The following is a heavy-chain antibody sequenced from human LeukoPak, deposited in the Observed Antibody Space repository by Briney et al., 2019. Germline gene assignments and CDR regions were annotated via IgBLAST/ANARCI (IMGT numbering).Heavy chain of an antibody. V-gene: IGHV3-7*01. CDR3: ARVGYYESSGYYSRPTYYYYGMDV. CDR1: GFTFDDYA. Sequence: GSLRLSCAASGFTFDDYAMHWVRQAPGKGLEWVANIKEEGSEKYYVDSVKGRFTISRDNAKSSLYLQMNSLRDEDTAVYYCARVGYYESSGYYSRPTYYYYGMDVWGQGTTVTVSS. CDR2: IKEEGSEK. D-gene: IGHD3-22*01. J-gene: IGHJ6*02.